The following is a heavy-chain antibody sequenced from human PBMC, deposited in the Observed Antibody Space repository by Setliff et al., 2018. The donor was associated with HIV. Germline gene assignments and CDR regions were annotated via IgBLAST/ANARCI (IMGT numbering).Heavy chain of an antibody. J-gene: IGHJ4*02. CDR3: ARDTVKGTFSDY. CDR2: INPNSGGT. Sequence: ASVKVSCKASGYSFTGYHMHWVRQAPGQGREWMGWINPNSGGTNYAQKFQGRVYMTTDTSINTVYMELSSLTSADTAVYYCARDTVKGTFSDYWGQGTLVTVSS. D-gene: IGHD4-17*01. V-gene: IGHV1-2*02. CDR1: GYSFTGYH.